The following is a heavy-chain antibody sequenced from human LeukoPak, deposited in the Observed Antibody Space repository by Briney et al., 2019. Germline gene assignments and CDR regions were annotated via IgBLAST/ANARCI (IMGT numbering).Heavy chain of an antibody. D-gene: IGHD3-3*01. CDR3: ASSYKRGVVIIHYVDY. CDR1: GGSISSGDYY. J-gene: IGHJ4*02. V-gene: IGHV4-30-4*01. Sequence: PSETLSLTCTVSGGSISSGDYYWSWIRQPPGKGLEWIGYIYYSGSTYYNPSLKCRVTISVDTSKNQFSLKLSSVTAADTAVYYCASSYKRGVVIIHYVDYWGQGTLVTASS. CDR2: IYYSGST.